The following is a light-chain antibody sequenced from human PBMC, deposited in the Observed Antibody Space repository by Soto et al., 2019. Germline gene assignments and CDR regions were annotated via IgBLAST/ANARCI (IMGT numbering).Light chain of an antibody. J-gene: IGLJ2*01. CDR3: SSYTSSSTLVL. CDR1: SSDVGGYNY. Sequence: QSALTQPASVSGSPGQSITISCTGTSSDVGGYNYVSWYQQHPGKAPKLMIYEVSNRPSGVSNRFSGSKSGNTASLTISGLQAEDEADYYGSSYTSSSTLVLFGGGIKLTVL. CDR2: EVS. V-gene: IGLV2-14*01.